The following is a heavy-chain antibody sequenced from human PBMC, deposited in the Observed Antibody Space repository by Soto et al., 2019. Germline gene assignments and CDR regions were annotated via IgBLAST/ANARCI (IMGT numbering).Heavy chain of an antibody. Sequence: SETLSLTCTVSGGSVTSDEDYWTWIRQSPGKGLEWIGYISNSGSTGYNPSLKTRVTMSVDRSKNQFTLRLTSVTAADTAVYYCARGGSLSPWGQGTLVTVSS. D-gene: IGHD6-13*01. CDR1: GGSVTSDEDY. CDR3: ARGGSLSP. J-gene: IGHJ5*02. V-gene: IGHV4-30-4*01. CDR2: ISNSGST.